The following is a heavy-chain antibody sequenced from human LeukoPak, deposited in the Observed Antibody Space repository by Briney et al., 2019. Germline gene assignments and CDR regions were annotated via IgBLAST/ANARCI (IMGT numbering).Heavy chain of an antibody. CDR2: ISSSASII. CDR1: GFTFSSYE. V-gene: IGHV3-48*03. J-gene: IGHJ5*02. D-gene: IGHD4-17*01. CDR3: ARTGSLTVTREYNWFDP. Sequence: PGGSLRLSCAASGFTFSSYEMNWVRQAPGKGLEWVSYISSSASIIFYADSVKGRFTISRDNAKNSLYLQMNSLRAEDTAVYYCARTGSLTVTREYNWFDPWGQGTLVTVSS.